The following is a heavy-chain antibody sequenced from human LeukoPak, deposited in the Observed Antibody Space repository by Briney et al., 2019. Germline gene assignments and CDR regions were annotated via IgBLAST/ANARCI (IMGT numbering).Heavy chain of an antibody. D-gene: IGHD2-15*01. J-gene: IGHJ5*02. V-gene: IGHV4-59*08. CDR3: ARHYCSGGSCSSWDWFDP. CDR1: GGSISSYY. CDR2: IYYSGST. Sequence: SETLSLTCTVSGGSISSYYWNWIRQPPGKGLEWIGYIYYSGSTNYNPSLKSRVTISIDTSENQFSLKLSSVTAADTAVYYCARHYCSGGSCSSWDWFDPWGQGTLVTVSS.